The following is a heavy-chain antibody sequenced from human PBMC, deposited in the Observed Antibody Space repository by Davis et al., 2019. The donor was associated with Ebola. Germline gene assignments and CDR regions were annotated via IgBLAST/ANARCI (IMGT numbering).Heavy chain of an antibody. V-gene: IGHV1-46*01. Sequence: AASVKVSCKASGYTFTGYYMHWVRQAPGQGLEWMGIINPRGGSTDYAQKFQGRVTITRDTSTSTVYMEVRSLRSEDTAVYYCARDGPDYYGLDVWGQGTAVTVSS. CDR2: INPRGGST. J-gene: IGHJ6*02. CDR1: GYTFTGYY. CDR3: ARDGPDYYGLDV.